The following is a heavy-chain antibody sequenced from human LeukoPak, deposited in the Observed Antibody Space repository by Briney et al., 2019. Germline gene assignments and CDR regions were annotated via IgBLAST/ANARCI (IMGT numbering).Heavy chain of an antibody. CDR3: AKLGYCGGDCYSFEDY. D-gene: IGHD2-21*02. V-gene: IGHV3-53*01. CDR1: GLTIGSRY. J-gene: IGHJ4*02. Sequence: PGGSLRLSCVASGLTIGSRYMNWVRQAPGKGLEWVSALYLAGNTYYADSLEGRFTISRDNSKNTLYLLMNSLRAEDTAVYYCAKLGYCGGDCYSFEDYWGQGTLVTVSS. CDR2: LYLAGNT.